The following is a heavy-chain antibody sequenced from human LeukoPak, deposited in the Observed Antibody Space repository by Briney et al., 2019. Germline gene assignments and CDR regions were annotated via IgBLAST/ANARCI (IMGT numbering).Heavy chain of an antibody. D-gene: IGHD5-18*01. CDR2: INPNSGGT. CDR1: GYTFTGYY. CDR3: AREWIQVYYFDY. J-gene: IGHJ4*02. V-gene: IGHV1-2*06. Sequence: ASVKVSCKASGYTFTGYYMHWVRQAPGQGLEWMGRINPNSGGTNYAQKFQGRVTMTRDTSISTAYMELSRLRSDDTAVYYCAREWIQVYYFDYWGQGTLVTVSS.